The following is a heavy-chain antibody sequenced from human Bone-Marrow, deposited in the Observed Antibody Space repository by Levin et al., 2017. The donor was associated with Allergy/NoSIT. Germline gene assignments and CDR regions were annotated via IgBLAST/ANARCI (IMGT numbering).Heavy chain of an antibody. CDR3: ARQRYCSSTSCRTTNYNWFDP. CDR1: GGSISSSSYY. J-gene: IGHJ5*02. V-gene: IGHV4-39*01. Sequence: GSLRLSCTVSGGSISSSSYYWGWIRQPPGKGLEWIGSIYYSGSTYYNPSLKSRVTISVDTSKNQFSLKLSSVTAADTAVYYCARQRYCSSTSCRTTNYNWFDPWGQGTLVTVSS. D-gene: IGHD2-2*01. CDR2: IYYSGST.